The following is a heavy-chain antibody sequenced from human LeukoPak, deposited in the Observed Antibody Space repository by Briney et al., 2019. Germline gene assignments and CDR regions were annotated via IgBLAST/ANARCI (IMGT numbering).Heavy chain of an antibody. D-gene: IGHD3-10*01. CDR1: GGSISSYY. J-gene: IGHJ4*02. CDR3: AKSSGSYYNVDFDY. Sequence: SETLSLTCTVSGGSISSYYWSWIRQPAGKGLEWIGRIYTSGTTHYNPSLKSRVTISIDKTKNQFSLKLSSVTAADTAVYYCAKSSGSYYNVDFDYWGQGTLVTVSS. CDR2: IYTSGTT. V-gene: IGHV4-4*07.